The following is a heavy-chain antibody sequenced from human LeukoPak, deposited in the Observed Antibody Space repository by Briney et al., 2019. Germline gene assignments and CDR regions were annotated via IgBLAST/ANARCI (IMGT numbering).Heavy chain of an antibody. J-gene: IGHJ4*02. CDR1: GGSLTSYY. V-gene: IGHV4-59*01. Sequence: PSETLSLTCTVSGGSLTSYYWSWIRQPPGKGLEWIGYIYYSGSTNYNPSLKSRVTISVDTSKNQFSLKLSSVTAADTAVYYCAKIPARMDSIVVVPAATDYWGQGTLVTVSS. D-gene: IGHD2-2*01. CDR3: AKIPARMDSIVVVPAATDY. CDR2: IYYSGST.